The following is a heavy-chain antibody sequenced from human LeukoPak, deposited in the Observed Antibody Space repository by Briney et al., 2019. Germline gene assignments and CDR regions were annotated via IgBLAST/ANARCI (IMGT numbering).Heavy chain of an antibody. CDR2: ISSSSSTI. CDR1: GFTFSSYS. V-gene: IGHV3-48*01. Sequence: GGSLRLSCSASGFTFSSYSMNWVRQAPGKGLERVSYISSSSSTIYYADSVKGRFTISRDNSKNMLYLQMNSLRAEDTAVYYCARDIVLYSGYELENAFNVWGQGTMVTVSS. CDR3: ARDIVLYSGYELENAFNV. D-gene: IGHD5-12*01. J-gene: IGHJ3*01.